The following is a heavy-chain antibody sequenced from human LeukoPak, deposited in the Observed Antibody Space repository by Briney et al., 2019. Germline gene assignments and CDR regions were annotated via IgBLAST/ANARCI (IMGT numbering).Heavy chain of an antibody. Sequence: ASVNVSCKAFGYTFTGYYIHWVRQAPGQGLEWMGRINPNSGATNYAQKFQGRVTMTRDTSISTAYMELSSLTSDDTAVYYCARMRKITVEEGFDYWGQGTLVTVSS. CDR3: ARMRKITVEEGFDY. D-gene: IGHD7-27*01. V-gene: IGHV1-2*06. CDR2: INPNSGAT. CDR1: GYTFTGYY. J-gene: IGHJ4*02.